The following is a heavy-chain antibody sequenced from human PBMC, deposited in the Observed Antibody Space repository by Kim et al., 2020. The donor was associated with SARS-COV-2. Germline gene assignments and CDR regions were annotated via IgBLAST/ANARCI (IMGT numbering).Heavy chain of an antibody. D-gene: IGHD2-15*01. Sequence: ASVKVSCKASGYTFTGYYMHWVRQAPGQGLEWMGWINPNSGGTNYAQKFQGRVTMTRDTSISTAYMELSRLRSDDTAVYYCAREVVVVAAGEKSPFNWFDPWGQGTLVTVSS. CDR3: AREVVVVAAGEKSPFNWFDP. CDR2: INPNSGGT. CDR1: GYTFTGYY. V-gene: IGHV1-2*02. J-gene: IGHJ5*02.